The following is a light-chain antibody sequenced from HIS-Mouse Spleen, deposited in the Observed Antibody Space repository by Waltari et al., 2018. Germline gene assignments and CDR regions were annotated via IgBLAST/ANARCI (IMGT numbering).Light chain of an antibody. Sequence: QSVLTQPPSASGTPGQRVTISCSGSSSNIGSNYVYWYQQLPGTAPKLLIYRNNHRPSGVPARCSGSKSGTSASLAISGLRSEDEADYYCAAWDDSLSGPVFGGGTKLTVL. CDR2: RNN. J-gene: IGLJ2*01. CDR1: SSNIGSNY. CDR3: AAWDDSLSGPV. V-gene: IGLV1-47*01.